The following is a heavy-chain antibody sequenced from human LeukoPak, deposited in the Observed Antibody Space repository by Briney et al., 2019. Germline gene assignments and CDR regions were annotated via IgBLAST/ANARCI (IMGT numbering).Heavy chain of an antibody. CDR2: ISSNGGST. Sequence: GGSLRLSCAASGFTFSSYAMHWVRQAPGKGLEYVSAISSNGGSTYYANSVKGRFTISRDNSKNTLYLQMGSLRAEDMAVYYCAKVSSGWLYFDYWGQGTLVTVSS. V-gene: IGHV3-64*01. CDR1: GFTFSSYA. CDR3: AKVSSGWLYFDY. D-gene: IGHD6-19*01. J-gene: IGHJ4*02.